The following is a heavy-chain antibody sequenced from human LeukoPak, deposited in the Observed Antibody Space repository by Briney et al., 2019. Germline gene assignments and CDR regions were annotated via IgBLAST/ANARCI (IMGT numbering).Heavy chain of an antibody. J-gene: IGHJ6*02. Sequence: GRSLRLSCAASGFTFSSYDIHWVRQAPGKGLEWVAVISYDGSNKYYAESVKGRFTISRDNSKNTLYLQMNSLRAEDTAVYYCARIGTGYCSGGSCYSIGMDVWGQGTTVTVSS. CDR3: ARIGTGYCSGGSCYSIGMDV. V-gene: IGHV3-30*03. D-gene: IGHD2-15*01. CDR1: GFTFSSYD. CDR2: ISYDGSNK.